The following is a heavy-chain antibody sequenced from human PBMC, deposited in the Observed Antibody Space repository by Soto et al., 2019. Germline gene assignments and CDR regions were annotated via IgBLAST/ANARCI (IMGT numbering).Heavy chain of an antibody. D-gene: IGHD3-9*01. J-gene: IGHJ3*02. CDR2: ISSSSSYI. CDR3: ARHPSRDLRYFDWLERNAFDI. CDR1: GFTFSSYS. V-gene: IGHV3-21*01. Sequence: GGSLRLSCAASGFTFSSYSMNWVRQAPGKGLEWVSSISSSSSYIYYADSVKGRFTISRDNAKNSLYLQMNSLRAEDTAVYYCARHPSRDLRYFDWLERNAFDIWGQGTMVTVSS.